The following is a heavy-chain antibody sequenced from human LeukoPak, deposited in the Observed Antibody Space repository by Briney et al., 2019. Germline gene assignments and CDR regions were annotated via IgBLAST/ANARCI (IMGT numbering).Heavy chain of an antibody. D-gene: IGHD2-2*01. J-gene: IGHJ4*02. CDR3: ARNLYIVVVPAATFDY. Sequence: GGSLRLSCATSGFTLSSYAMSWVRQAPGKGLEWVSAISGSGGSTYYADSVKGRFTISRDNSKNTLYLQMNSLRAEDTAVYYCARNLYIVVVPAATFDYWGQGTLVTVSS. CDR1: GFTLSSYA. CDR2: ISGSGGST. V-gene: IGHV3-23*01.